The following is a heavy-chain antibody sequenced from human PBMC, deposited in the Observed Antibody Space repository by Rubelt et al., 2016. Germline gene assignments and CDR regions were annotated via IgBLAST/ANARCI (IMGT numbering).Heavy chain of an antibody. CDR3: AGKEWELRFFNY. CDR1: GGSISSNNW. V-gene: IGHV4-4*02. D-gene: IGHD1-26*01. Sequence: QVQLQESGPGLVKPSGTLSLTCAVSGGSISSNNWWSWVRQPPGKGLEWIGELYHSGSTNYNPSLKSRGTISVDKAKNQCSLKLSSVTAADTAVYYCAGKEWELRFFNYWGQGTLVTVSS. CDR2: LYHSGST. J-gene: IGHJ4*02.